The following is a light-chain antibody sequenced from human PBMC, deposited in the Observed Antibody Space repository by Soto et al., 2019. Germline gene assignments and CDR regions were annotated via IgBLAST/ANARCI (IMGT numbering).Light chain of an antibody. Sequence: EIVLTQSPAALSLSPGERATLSCRASQSVSSYLAWYQQKPGQAPRLLIYDASNRATGISARFSGSGSGTEFTLTFSSLQSEDFAVYYCQQYHNWPITFGQGTRLENK. CDR1: QSVSSY. J-gene: IGKJ5*01. CDR3: QQYHNWPIT. CDR2: DAS. V-gene: IGKV3-11*01.